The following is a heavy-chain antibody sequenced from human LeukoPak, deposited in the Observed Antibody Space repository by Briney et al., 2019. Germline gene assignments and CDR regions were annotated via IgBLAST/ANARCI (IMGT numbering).Heavy chain of an antibody. V-gene: IGHV3-48*04. Sequence: PGGSLRLSCAASGFTFSNFAMTWVRQAPGKGLEWVSYISSSSNTVYYADSVKGRLTVSRDNANNSLYVQMTNLRAEDTAVYYCARRAMGATSFDYWGQGTLVTVSS. CDR3: ARRAMGATSFDY. D-gene: IGHD1-26*01. J-gene: IGHJ4*02. CDR2: ISSSSNTV. CDR1: GFTFSNFA.